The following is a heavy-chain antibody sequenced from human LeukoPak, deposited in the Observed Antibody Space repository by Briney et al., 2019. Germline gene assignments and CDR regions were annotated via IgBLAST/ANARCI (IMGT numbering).Heavy chain of an antibody. CDR1: GFTFSDYY. J-gene: IGHJ1*01. D-gene: IGHD5-12*01. CDR3: ARDGGYDPFQH. Sequence: GGSLRLSSAAYGFTFSDYYISWIRQAPGKGLEWVSYISSSGSTIYYANSVTGRFTISRDNDKNSLYLQMNSLRAEDTAVYYCARDGGYDPFQHWGQGTLVTVSS. CDR2: ISSSGSTI. V-gene: IGHV3-11*01.